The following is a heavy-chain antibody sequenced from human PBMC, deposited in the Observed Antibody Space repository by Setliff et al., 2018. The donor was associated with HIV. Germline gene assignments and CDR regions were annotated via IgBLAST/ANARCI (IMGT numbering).Heavy chain of an antibody. CDR3: GRTMTYYYLCMDV. CDR1: GGSISSNSW. V-gene: IGHV4-4*02. J-gene: IGHJ6*03. Sequence: PSETLSLTCDVSGGSISSNSWWTWVRQPPGKGLEWIGQIYHVGNTRYNPSLKSRLTMSIDKSKNQVSLELSSVTAADTAVYYCGRTMTYYYLCMDVWGNGTTVTVSS. CDR2: IYHVGNT.